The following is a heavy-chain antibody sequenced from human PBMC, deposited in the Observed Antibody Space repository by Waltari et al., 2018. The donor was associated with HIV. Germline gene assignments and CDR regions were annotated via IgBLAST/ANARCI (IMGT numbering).Heavy chain of an antibody. Sequence: QVQLVQSGAEVKKPGSSVKVSCKASGGTFSSYAISWVRPAPGQGLEWMGRIIPILGIANYAQKFQGRVTITADKSTSTAYMELSSLRSEDTAVYYCASMDYYDSSGYFPFDYWGQGTLVTVSS. CDR2: IIPILGIA. V-gene: IGHV1-69*04. CDR3: ASMDYYDSSGYFPFDY. CDR1: GGTFSSYA. J-gene: IGHJ4*02. D-gene: IGHD3-22*01.